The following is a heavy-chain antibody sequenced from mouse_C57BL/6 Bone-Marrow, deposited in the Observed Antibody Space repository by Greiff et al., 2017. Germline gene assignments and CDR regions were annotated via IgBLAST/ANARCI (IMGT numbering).Heavy chain of an antibody. CDR3: TVLDY. V-gene: IGHV1-15*01. Sequence: QVQLKESGAELVRPGASVTLSCKASGYTFTDYEMHWVKQTPVHGLEWIGAIDPETGGTAYNQKFKGKAILTADKSSSTAYMKLRSLTSEDSAVYYCTVLDYWGQGTTLTVSS. CDR1: GYTFTDYE. CDR2: IDPETGGT. J-gene: IGHJ2*01.